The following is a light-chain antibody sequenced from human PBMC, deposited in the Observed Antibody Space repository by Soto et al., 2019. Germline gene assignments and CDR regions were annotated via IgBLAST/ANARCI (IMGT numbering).Light chain of an antibody. J-gene: IGKJ2*01. CDR2: AAS. Sequence: DIQMTQSPSSLSASVGDRVTITCRASQSISSYLNWYQQKPGKAPKLLINAASSLQSGVPSRFSGSGSGTDFTLTISSLQPEDFATYYCQQSYINTFGQGTKLEIK. CDR1: QSISSY. V-gene: IGKV1-39*01. CDR3: QQSYINT.